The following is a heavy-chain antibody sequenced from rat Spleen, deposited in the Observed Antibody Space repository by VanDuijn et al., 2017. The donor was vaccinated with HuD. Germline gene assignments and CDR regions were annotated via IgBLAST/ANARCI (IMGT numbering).Heavy chain of an antibody. D-gene: IGHD1-10*01. CDR2: INSDSSDI. CDR1: GFTFSGYV. Sequence: EVQLVESGGGLVQPGSSLKVSCVASGFTFSGYVMHWFRQAPENGIQWLAYINSDSSDIHYTETVKGRFTISRDNAKNTIYLQLSSLRSEDTALYYCARRGNNYQYFDSWGQGVMVTVSS. CDR3: ARRGNNYQYFDS. J-gene: IGHJ2*01. V-gene: IGHV5-43*01.